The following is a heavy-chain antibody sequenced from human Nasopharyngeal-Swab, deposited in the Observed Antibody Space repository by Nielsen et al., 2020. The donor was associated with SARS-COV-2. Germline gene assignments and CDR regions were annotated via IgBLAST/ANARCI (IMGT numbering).Heavy chain of an antibody. D-gene: IGHD1-26*01. CDR3: AKEKWELGGFDY. Sequence: GGSLRLSCAASGFTFSDYYMSWIRQAPGKGLEWVSYISSSGSTIYYADSVKGRFTISRDNSKNTLYLQMNSLRAEDTAVYYCAKEKWELGGFDYWGQGTLVTVSS. V-gene: IGHV3-11*04. CDR1: GFTFSDYY. CDR2: ISSSGSTI. J-gene: IGHJ4*02.